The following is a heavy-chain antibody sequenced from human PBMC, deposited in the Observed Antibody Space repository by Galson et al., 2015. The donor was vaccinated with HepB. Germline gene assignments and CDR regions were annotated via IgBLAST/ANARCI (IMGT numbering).Heavy chain of an antibody. CDR1: GYIFSGYY. V-gene: IGHV1-2*02. D-gene: IGHD1-26*01. CDR2: INPNTGDT. Sequence: SVKVSCKASGYIFSGYYIHWVRQAPGQGLEWMGWINPNTGDTNYAQTFQGRVTMTRDTSVRTAYMELRRLRSDDTAVYFCARVYRSRNKAYYGMDVWGQGTTVTVSS. CDR3: ARVYRSRNKAYYGMDV. J-gene: IGHJ6*02.